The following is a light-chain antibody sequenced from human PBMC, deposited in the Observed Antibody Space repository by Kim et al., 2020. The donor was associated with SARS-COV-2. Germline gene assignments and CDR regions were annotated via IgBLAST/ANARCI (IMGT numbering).Light chain of an antibody. CDR1: QSVSRNY. J-gene: IGKJ1*01. V-gene: IGKV3-20*01. CDR2: GAS. Sequence: EIVLTQSPGTLSLSPGERATLSCRASQSVSRNYLAWYQQKPGQAPRLLINGASSRATGIPDRFSGSGSGTDFTLTISGLEPEDFAVYYCQQYGSSPTFGQGTKVDIK. CDR3: QQYGSSPT.